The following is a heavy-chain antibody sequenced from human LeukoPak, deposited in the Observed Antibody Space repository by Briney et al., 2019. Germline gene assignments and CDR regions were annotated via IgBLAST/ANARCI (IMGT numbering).Heavy chain of an antibody. V-gene: IGHV3-7*01. J-gene: IGHJ6*03. CDR2: IKQDGSEK. Sequence: GGSLRLSCAASGFTFSSYWMSWVRQAPGKGLEWVANIKQDGSEKDYVDSVKGRFTISRDNAKNSLYLQMNSLRAEDTAVYYCARDPYSGSYGNYYYYFMDVWGKGTTVTISS. CDR3: ARDPYSGSYGNYYYYFMDV. D-gene: IGHD1-26*01. CDR1: GFTFSSYW.